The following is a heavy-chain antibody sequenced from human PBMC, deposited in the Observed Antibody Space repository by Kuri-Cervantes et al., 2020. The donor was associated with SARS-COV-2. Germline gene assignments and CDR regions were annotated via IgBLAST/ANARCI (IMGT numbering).Heavy chain of an antibody. Sequence: GESLKISCAASGFTFSSYWMSWVRQAPGKGLEWVANIKQDGSEEYYVDSVKGRFTISRDNAKNSLYLQMNSLRAEDTAVYYCATGVRGYSYGPDYWGQGTLVTVSS. D-gene: IGHD5-18*01. CDR3: ATGVRGYSYGPDY. V-gene: IGHV3-7*05. CDR1: GFTFSSYW. CDR2: IKQDGSEE. J-gene: IGHJ4*02.